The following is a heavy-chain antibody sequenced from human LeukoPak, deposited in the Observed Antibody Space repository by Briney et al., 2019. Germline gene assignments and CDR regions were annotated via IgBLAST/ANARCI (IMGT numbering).Heavy chain of an antibody. CDR1: AYRFTVYY. CDR2: INPDVGET. D-gene: IGHD3-9*01. J-gene: IGHJ3*02. Sequence: ASVTVSFKSSAYRFTVYYIHWLRQAPGQGGEWVGWINPDVGETHTAQKFLGRVTMTGDTAITTAYMELRDLRSDDTAVYYCARDPPISGRWVFDIWGQGTMVTVSS. CDR3: ARDPPISGRWVFDI. V-gene: IGHV1-2*02.